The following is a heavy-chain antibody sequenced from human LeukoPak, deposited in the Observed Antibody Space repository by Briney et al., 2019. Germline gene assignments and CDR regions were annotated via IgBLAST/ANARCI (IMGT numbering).Heavy chain of an antibody. Sequence: GESLKISCKGSGYSFTSYWIGWVRQMPGKGLDWMGIIYPGDSDTRYSPSFQGQVTISADKSISTAYLQWSSLKASDTVIFQAEDGIRYFDWLGKGYFDLWGRGTLVTVSS. D-gene: IGHD3-9*01. V-gene: IGHV5-51*01. CDR1: GYSFTSYW. CDR2: IYPGDSDT. J-gene: IGHJ2*01. CDR3: EDGIRYFDWLGKGYFDL.